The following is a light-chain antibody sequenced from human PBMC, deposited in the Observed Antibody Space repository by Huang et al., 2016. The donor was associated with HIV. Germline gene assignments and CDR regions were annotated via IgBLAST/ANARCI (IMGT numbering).Light chain of an antibody. V-gene: IGKV3-15*01. CDR2: GSS. Sequence: DIVMTQSPATLSVSPGERATLSCRASQRVSRNLAWYQQKPGQAPRLLIYGSSTRATGVPARFSGSGSGTDFTLTISSLQSEDFAVYYCQQYNIWPPEVTFGPGTKVDVK. J-gene: IGKJ3*01. CDR1: QRVSRN. CDR3: QQYNIWPPEVT.